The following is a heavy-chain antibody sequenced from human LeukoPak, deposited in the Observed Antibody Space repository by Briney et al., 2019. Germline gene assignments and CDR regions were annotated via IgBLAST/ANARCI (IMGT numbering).Heavy chain of an antibody. CDR1: GGSISSYY. D-gene: IGHD3-3*01. CDR3: ARDLLEWFDYYYYYYMDV. V-gene: IGHV4-4*07. J-gene: IGHJ6*03. CDR2: IYTSGNT. Sequence: SETLSLTCTVSGGSISSYYWSWIRQPAGKGLEWIGRIYTSGNTNYNPSLKSRVTMSVDTSKNQFSLKLSSVTAADTAVYYCARDLLEWFDYYYYYYMDVWGKGTTVTVSS.